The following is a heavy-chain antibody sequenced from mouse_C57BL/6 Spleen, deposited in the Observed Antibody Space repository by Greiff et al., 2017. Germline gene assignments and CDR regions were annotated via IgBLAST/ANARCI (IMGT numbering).Heavy chain of an antibody. CDR2: ISYDGSN. CDR1: GYSITSGYY. D-gene: IGHD4-1*01. Sequence: EVQLQESGPGLVKPSQSLSLTCSVTGYSITSGYYWNWIRQFPGNKLEWMCYISYDGSNNSNPSLKNRISIPRDTSKNQCFLKLNSVTTEDTATYYCARERNWDDAMDYWGQGTSVTVSS. J-gene: IGHJ4*01. CDR3: ARERNWDDAMDY. V-gene: IGHV3-6*01.